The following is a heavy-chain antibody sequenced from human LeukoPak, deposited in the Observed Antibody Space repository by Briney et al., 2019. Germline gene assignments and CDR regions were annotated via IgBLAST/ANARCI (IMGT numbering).Heavy chain of an antibody. V-gene: IGHV3-66*01. CDR2: FYNSDST. J-gene: IGHJ4*02. Sequence: GGSLRLSCAASGFTVSSNYMSWVRQAPGKGLEWVSVFYNSDSTYHADSVKGRFSISRDNSKNTLYLQMNSLRAEDTAVYYCARGITGYSGYDYWGQGTLVTVSS. D-gene: IGHD5-12*01. CDR3: ARGITGYSGYDY. CDR1: GFTVSSNY.